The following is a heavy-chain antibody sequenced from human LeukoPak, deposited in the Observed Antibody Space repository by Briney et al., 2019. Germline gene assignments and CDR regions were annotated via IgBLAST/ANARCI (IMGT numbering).Heavy chain of an antibody. CDR1: GYSFSSYW. V-gene: IGHV5-51*01. Sequence: GESLNISCKGSGYSFSSYWIVWVRQMPGKGLEWMGIIYPGDSDTRYSPSFQGQVTISADKSISTAYLQWSSLKASDTAMYYCARLWVATLDSWGQGTLVTVSS. D-gene: IGHD5-12*01. CDR2: IYPGDSDT. CDR3: ARLWVATLDS. J-gene: IGHJ4*02.